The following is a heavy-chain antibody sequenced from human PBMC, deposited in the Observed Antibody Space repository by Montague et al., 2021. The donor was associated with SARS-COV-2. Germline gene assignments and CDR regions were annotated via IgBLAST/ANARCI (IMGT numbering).Heavy chain of an antibody. Sequence: SETLSPTCAVYGGSLSGYYWSWIRQPPEKGLEWIGEINHSANTKXXPSLKSPVTISIDTSKNQFSLKMTSVTAADTATYYCASGIYPSGSYYNRYYYGLNIWGPGTTVIVSS. D-gene: IGHD3-10*01. J-gene: IGHJ6*02. CDR1: GGSLSGYY. CDR2: INHSANT. CDR3: ASGIYPSGSYYNRYYYGLNI. V-gene: IGHV4-34*01.